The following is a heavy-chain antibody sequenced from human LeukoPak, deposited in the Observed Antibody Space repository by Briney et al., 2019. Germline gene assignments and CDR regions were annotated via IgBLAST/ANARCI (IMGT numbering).Heavy chain of an antibody. D-gene: IGHD4-23*01. Sequence: KTGGSLRLSCTASGFTFGDYAMSWVRQAPGKGLEWVGFIRNTAYGGTTEYAASAKGRFTISRDDSKSIAYLQMNSLKTEDTAMYYCTIAATMVVTQFDYWGQGTLVTVSS. V-gene: IGHV3-49*04. J-gene: IGHJ4*02. CDR1: GFTFGDYA. CDR2: IRNTAYGGTT. CDR3: TIAATMVVTQFDY.